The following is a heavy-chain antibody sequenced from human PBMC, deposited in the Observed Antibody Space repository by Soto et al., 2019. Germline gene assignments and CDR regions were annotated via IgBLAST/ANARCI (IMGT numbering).Heavy chain of an antibody. V-gene: IGHV3-30-3*02. CDR3: AKTVPGYISSQDY. J-gene: IGHJ4*02. Sequence: PGGSLRLPCAPSAFTFSRYAMHWVRHTPGRGLEWVAVISYDGSNKYYADSVKGRFTISRDNSKNSLYLQMNSLRAEDTAVYYCAKTVPGYISSQDYWGQGTLVTVSS. D-gene: IGHD6-13*01. CDR1: AFTFSRYA. CDR2: ISYDGSNK.